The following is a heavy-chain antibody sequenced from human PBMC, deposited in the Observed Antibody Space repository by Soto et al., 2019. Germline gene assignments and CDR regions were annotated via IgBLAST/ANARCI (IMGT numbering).Heavy chain of an antibody. J-gene: IGHJ6*02. CDR2: ISYDGSNK. V-gene: IGHV3-30*18. CDR3: AKDGDRGVDHYYYGMDV. CDR1: VFPFSSYC. D-gene: IGHD3-10*01. Sequence: GGSLRLSFSASVFPFSSYCMHWVRPAPGKGLEWVAVISYDGSNKYYADSVKGRFTISRDNSKNTLYLQMNSLRAEDTAVYYCAKDGDRGVDHYYYGMDVRGQGTTVTVSS.